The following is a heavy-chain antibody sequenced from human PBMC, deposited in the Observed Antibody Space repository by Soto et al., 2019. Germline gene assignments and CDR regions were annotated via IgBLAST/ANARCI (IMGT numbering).Heavy chain of an antibody. Sequence: TLSLTCTVSGGSFSSYYCSWIRQPPGKGLEWIGYIYYSGSTNYNPSLKRRLTISVDTSKNQFSLKLSSVTAADTAVYYCARAGTAAGKRLIDYWGQGTLVTVSS. V-gene: IGHV4-59*01. J-gene: IGHJ4*02. D-gene: IGHD6-13*01. CDR3: ARAGTAAGKRLIDY. CDR1: GGSFSSYY. CDR2: IYYSGST.